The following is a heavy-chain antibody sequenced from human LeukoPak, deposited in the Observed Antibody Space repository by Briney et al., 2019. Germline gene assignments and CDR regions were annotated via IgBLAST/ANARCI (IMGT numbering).Heavy chain of an antibody. CDR1: GGSISTYY. J-gene: IGHJ3*02. CDR3: TRRVATTGIYAFDI. D-gene: IGHD1-1*01. CDR2: IYYSGST. V-gene: IGHV4-59*01. Sequence: SETLSLTCTMSGGSISGGSISTYYWTWIRQPPGKGLEWIGYIYYSGSTNYNPSLKSRVTISLDTSKNQFSLKLYSVTAADTAVYYCTRRVATTGIYAFDIWGQGTMVTVSS.